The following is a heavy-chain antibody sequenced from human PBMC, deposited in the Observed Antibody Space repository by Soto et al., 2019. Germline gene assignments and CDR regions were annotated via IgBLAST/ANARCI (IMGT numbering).Heavy chain of an antibody. CDR2: ISYDGNNK. CDR1: GVTFSSDG. V-gene: IGHV3-30*03. D-gene: IGHD3-10*01. CDR3: VTLVRGEFDY. J-gene: IGHJ4*02. Sequence: GGSLRLSCAASGVTFSSDGMHWVRLAPGKGQEWVAVISYDGNNKYYADSVKGRFTISRDNSKNTLYLQMNSLRAEDTAVYHCVTLVRGEFDYWGQGTLVTVSS.